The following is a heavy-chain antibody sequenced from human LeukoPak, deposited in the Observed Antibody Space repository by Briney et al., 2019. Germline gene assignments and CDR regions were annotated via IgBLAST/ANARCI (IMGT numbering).Heavy chain of an antibody. Sequence: SETLSLTCTVSGGSISSYYWSWIRQPPGKGLEWIGYIYTSGSTNYNPSLKSRVTMSVDTSKNQFSLKLSSVTAADTAVYYCARLGYCSGGSCYSDAFDIWGQGTMVTVSS. J-gene: IGHJ3*02. V-gene: IGHV4-4*09. D-gene: IGHD2-15*01. CDR3: ARLGYCSGGSCYSDAFDI. CDR1: GGSISSYY. CDR2: IYTSGST.